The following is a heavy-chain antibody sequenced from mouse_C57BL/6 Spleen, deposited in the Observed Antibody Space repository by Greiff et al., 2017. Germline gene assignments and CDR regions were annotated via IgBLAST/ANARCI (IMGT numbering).Heavy chain of an antibody. CDR2: ISDGGSYT. D-gene: IGHD2-3*01. J-gene: IGHJ1*03. Sequence: DVKLVESGGGLVKPGGSLKLSCAASGFTFSSYAMSWVRQTPEQRLEWVATISDGGSYTYYPDNVKGRFTISRDNAKNNLYLQMTHLKSEDTAMYYCARGGYDPHWYFDVWGTGTTVTVSS. CDR1: GFTFSSYA. V-gene: IGHV5-4*03. CDR3: ARGGYDPHWYFDV.